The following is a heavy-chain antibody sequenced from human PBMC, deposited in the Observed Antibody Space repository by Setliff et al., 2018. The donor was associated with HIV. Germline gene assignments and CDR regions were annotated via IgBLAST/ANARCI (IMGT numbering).Heavy chain of an antibody. J-gene: IGHJ4*02. Sequence: PGESLKISCKGSGYTFPHAWIGWVRQMPGKGLEWMGIISPDDSDSRYSPSFQGQVTISADKSISTAYLQWSSLKASDTAMYYCIRQSLAAVTTTRVLDWVAGDWGQGTQVTVSS. CDR3: IRQSLAAVTTTRVLDWVAGD. CDR1: GYTFPHAW. CDR2: ISPDDSDS. V-gene: IGHV5-51*01. D-gene: IGHD3-9*01.